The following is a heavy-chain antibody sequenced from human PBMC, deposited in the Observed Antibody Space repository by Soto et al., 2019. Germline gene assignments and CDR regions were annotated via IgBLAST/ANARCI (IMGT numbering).Heavy chain of an antibody. CDR2: IYYSGST. CDR3: ARDRQRGKAGMDV. D-gene: IGHD3-10*01. CDR1: GGSISSYY. Sequence: SETLSLTCTVSGGSISSYYWSWIRQPPGKGLEWIGYIYYSGSTNYNPSLKSRVTISVDTSKNQFSLKLSSVTAADTAVYYCARDRQRGKAGMDVWGQGTTVTVSS. V-gene: IGHV4-59*01. J-gene: IGHJ6*02.